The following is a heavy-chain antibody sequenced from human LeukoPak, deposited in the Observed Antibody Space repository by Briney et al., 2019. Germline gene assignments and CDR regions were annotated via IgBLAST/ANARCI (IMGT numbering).Heavy chain of an antibody. CDR3: ARGSAWFDP. CDR1: GGSISSGSYY. V-gene: IGHV4-61*02. Sequence: PSETLSLTCTVSGGSISSGSYYWSWIRQPAGKGLEWIGRIYTSGSTNYNPSLKSRVTMSVDTSKNQFSLKLSSVTAADTAVYYCARGSAWFDPWGQGTLVTVSS. J-gene: IGHJ5*02. CDR2: IYTSGST.